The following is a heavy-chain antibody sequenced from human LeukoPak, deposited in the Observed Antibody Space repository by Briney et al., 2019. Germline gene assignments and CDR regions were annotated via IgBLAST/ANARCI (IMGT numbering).Heavy chain of an antibody. CDR2: INQRRNT. J-gene: IGHJ2*01. V-gene: IGHV4-34*01. CDR3: AKHGWHTWYFDL. D-gene: IGHD6-19*01. CDR1: GGSFSGYS. Sequence: SETLSLTCVVYGGSFSGYSWSWIRQPPGKGLEWIGEINQRRNTNYNPSLKSRVTISIDTSKNQFSLKLSSVTAADTAVYFCAKHGWHTWYFDLWGRGTLVTVSS.